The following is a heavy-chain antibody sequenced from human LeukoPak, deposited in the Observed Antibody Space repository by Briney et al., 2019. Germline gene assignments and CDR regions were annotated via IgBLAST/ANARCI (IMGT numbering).Heavy chain of an antibody. D-gene: IGHD3-16*01. J-gene: IGHJ4*02. CDR1: GFTFSNFG. Sequence: GGSLRLSCAASGFTFSNFGMSWVRQAPGKGLEWVSTIVGSGGSTYSADSVKGRFTISRDNSRNTLYLQMNSLRAEDTAVYYCARDGGGYFDYWGQGTLVTVSS. CDR2: IVGSGGST. V-gene: IGHV3-23*01. CDR3: ARDGGGYFDY.